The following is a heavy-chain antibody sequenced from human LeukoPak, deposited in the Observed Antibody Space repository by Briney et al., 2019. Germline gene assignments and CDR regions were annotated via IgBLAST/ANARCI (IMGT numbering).Heavy chain of an antibody. J-gene: IGHJ5*02. CDR2: ISYDGSNK. Sequence: GGSLRLSCAASGFMFSSYWMSWVRQAPGKGLEWVAVISYDGSNKYYADSVKGRFTISRDNSKNTLYLQMNSLRAEDTAVYYCARDRHGSGSQAANWFDPWGQGTLVTVSS. CDR3: ARDRHGSGSQAANWFDP. V-gene: IGHV3-30*03. CDR1: GFMFSSYW. D-gene: IGHD3-10*01.